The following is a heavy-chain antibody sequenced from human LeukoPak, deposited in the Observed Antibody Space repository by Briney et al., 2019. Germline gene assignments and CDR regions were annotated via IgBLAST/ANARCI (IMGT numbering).Heavy chain of an antibody. V-gene: IGHV3-53*01. CDR1: GFTVISNY. D-gene: IGHD5-18*01. J-gene: IGHJ4*02. Sequence: GGSLRLSCEASGFTVISNYMSWVRQAPGKGLEWVSVIYSGGSTYYADSVKGRFTISRDNSKNTLYLQMDSLRAEDTAVYYCARGIGYSYIDYWGQGTLVTVSS. CDR3: ARGIGYSYIDY. CDR2: IYSGGST.